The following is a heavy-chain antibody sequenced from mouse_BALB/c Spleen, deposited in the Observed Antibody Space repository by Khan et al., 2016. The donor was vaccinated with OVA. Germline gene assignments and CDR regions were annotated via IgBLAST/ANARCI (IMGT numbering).Heavy chain of an antibody. D-gene: IGHD2-14*01. J-gene: IGHJ4*01. Sequence: QIQLVQSGPELKKPGETVRISCKASGYTFTNAGMQWVQKMPGKGLKWIGWINTHSGVPKYAEDFKGRFAFSLETSASTVYLQITNLKTEDTATYFCARGGAAYDRNDGGAMDYWGQGTSVTVSS. CDR1: GYTFTNAG. CDR2: INTHSGVP. CDR3: ARGGAAYDRNDGGAMDY. V-gene: IGHV9-4*02.